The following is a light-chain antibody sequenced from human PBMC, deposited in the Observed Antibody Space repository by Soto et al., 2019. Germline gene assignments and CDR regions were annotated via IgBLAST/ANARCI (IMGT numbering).Light chain of an antibody. CDR1: QSVSSIY. CDR2: DAS. Sequence: IVLTQSPATLSLSPGDRASLSFVASQSVSSIYLAWYQQKPGLAPRLLIYDASSRATGIQDRFSGSGSGTDFTLTIRRLEPEDFAVYYCQQYGSSPITFGQGTRLEI. V-gene: IGKV3D-20*01. J-gene: IGKJ5*01. CDR3: QQYGSSPIT.